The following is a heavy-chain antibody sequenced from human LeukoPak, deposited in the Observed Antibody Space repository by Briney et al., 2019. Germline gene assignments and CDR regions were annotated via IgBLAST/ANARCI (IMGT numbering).Heavy chain of an antibody. Sequence: WASVKVSCKASGYTFTSYGISWVRQAPGQGLEWMGWISAYNGNTNYAQNLQGRVTMTTDTSTTTAYMELRSLRSDDTAVYYCARTAARRFDYWGQGTLVTVSS. J-gene: IGHJ4*02. V-gene: IGHV1-18*01. CDR1: GYTFTSYG. D-gene: IGHD6-6*01. CDR2: ISAYNGNT. CDR3: ARTAARRFDY.